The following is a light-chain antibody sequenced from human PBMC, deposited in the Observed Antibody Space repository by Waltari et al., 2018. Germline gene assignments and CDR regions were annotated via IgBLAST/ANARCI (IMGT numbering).Light chain of an antibody. CDR3: QQYDKTPQT. J-gene: IGKJ1*01. CDR2: WAS. Sequence: DIVMTQSPDALTASLVERDTTNCKSSPSVLYNSTNENYLAWYQQKKGQTPKLLSYWASTLESGVPHRFSGSESATDFTLTISSLQADDVAVYYCQQYDKTPQTFDPGTNVEIK. CDR1: PSVLYNSTNENY. V-gene: IGKV4-1*01.